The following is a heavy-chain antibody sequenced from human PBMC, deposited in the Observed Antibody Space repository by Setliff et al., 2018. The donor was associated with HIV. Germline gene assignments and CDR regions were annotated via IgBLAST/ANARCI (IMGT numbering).Heavy chain of an antibody. CDR3: ARETMYDSLYG. D-gene: IGHD3-22*01. CDR1: GGSFSDYY. CDR2: INHSGST. Sequence: SETLSLTCAVYGGSFSDYYWSWIRQPPGKGLEWIGEINHSGSTNYNPSLKRRVTISVDTSKNQFSLKLNSVTAADTAVYYCARETMYDSLYGWGQGVLVTVS. J-gene: IGHJ4*02. V-gene: IGHV4-34*01.